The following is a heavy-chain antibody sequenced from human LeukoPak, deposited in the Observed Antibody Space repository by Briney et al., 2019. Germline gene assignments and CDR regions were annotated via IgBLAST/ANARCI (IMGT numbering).Heavy chain of an antibody. D-gene: IGHD6-19*01. CDR2: IKQDGSEK. V-gene: IGHV3-7*03. CDR1: GFTFSSYW. J-gene: IGHJ4*02. CDR3: AKKASGWFFDY. Sequence: GGSLRLSCAASGFTFSSYWMSWVRQAPGKGLEWVANIKQDGSEKYYVDSVKGRFTISRDNAKNSLYLQMNSLRVEDTALYYCAKKASGWFFDYWGQGIPVTVSS.